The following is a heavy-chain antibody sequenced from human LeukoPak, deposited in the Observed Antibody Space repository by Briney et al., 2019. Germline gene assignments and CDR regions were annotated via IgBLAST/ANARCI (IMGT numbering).Heavy chain of an antibody. V-gene: IGHV4-61*02. Sequence: RPSETLSLTCTVSGGSISRGSYYWSWIRQPAGKGLEWIGRIYTSGSTNYNPSLKSRVTISVDTSKNQFSLKLSSVTAADTAVYYCARADFGGNSDYWGQGTLVTVYS. CDR3: ARADFGGNSDY. CDR1: GGSISRGSYY. J-gene: IGHJ4*02. CDR2: IYTSGST. D-gene: IGHD2-21*01.